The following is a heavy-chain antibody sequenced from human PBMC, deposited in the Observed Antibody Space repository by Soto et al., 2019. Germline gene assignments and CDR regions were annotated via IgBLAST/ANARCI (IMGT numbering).Heavy chain of an antibody. CDR3: ARAGQQLVRGWFDP. CDR2: INPNDGST. CDR1: GYTFTYYY. Sequence: QVQLVQSGAEVKKPGASVKVSCKASGYTFTYYYVHWLRQAPGQGPEWMGMINPNDGSTTYAQKFQGRVTMTRDTSTSTVYMEVSSLRSQDTAVYYCARAGQQLVRGWFDPWVQGTLVTVSS. V-gene: IGHV1-46*01. D-gene: IGHD6-13*01. J-gene: IGHJ5*02.